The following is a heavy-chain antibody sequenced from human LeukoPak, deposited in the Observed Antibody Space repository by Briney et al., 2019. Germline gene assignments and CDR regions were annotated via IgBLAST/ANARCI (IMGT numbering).Heavy chain of an antibody. CDR2: IYYSGST. J-gene: IGHJ4*02. Sequence: PSETLSLTCTVSGGSISSYYWSWIRQPPGKGLEWIGYIYYSGSTNYNPSLKSRVTISVGTSKNQFSLKLSSVTAADTAVYYCARHSDTLDYGGNERHFDYWGQGTLVTVSS. D-gene: IGHD4-23*01. CDR3: ARHSDTLDYGGNERHFDY. V-gene: IGHV4-59*08. CDR1: GGSISSYY.